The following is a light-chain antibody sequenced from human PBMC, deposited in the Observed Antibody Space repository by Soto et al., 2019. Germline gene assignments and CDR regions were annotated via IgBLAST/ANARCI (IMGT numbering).Light chain of an antibody. CDR3: GTWDNSLGAPYV. V-gene: IGLV1-51*02. J-gene: IGLJ1*01. CDR2: ENN. CDR1: SSNIGNNY. Sequence: QLVLTQPPSVSAAPGQKVTISCSGSSSNIGNNYVSWYQQLPGTAPKLLIFENNKRPSGIPDRFSGSKSGTSATLGITGLQTGDEADYYCGTWDNSLGAPYVFGTGTKLTVL.